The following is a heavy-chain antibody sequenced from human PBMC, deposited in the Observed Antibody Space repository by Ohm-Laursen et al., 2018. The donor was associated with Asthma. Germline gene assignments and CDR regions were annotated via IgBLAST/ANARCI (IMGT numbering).Heavy chain of an antibody. CDR1: GFTFNNYW. CDR2: IKTDGTST. V-gene: IGHV3-74*01. Sequence: SLRLSCAASGFTFNNYWVHWLRQAPGKGLEWVSRIKTDGTSTSYADSVKGRFTISRDNAKNTVYLQMNSLRGEDTAVYYYSRERFDPWGQGTLVTVSS. J-gene: IGHJ5*02. CDR3: SRERFDP.